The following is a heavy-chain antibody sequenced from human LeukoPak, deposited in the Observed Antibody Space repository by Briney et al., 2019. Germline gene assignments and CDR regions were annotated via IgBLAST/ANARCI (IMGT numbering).Heavy chain of an antibody. V-gene: IGHV4-61*08. CDR1: GGSISSGDYY. D-gene: IGHD3-10*01. CDR3: ARGDYYGSDFDY. CDR2: IYYSGST. Sequence: PSQTLSLTCTVSGGSISSGDYYWSWVRQPPGKGLEWIGYIYYSGSTNYNPSLKSRVTISVDTSKNQFSLKLSSVAAADTAVYYCARGDYYGSDFDYWGQGTLVTVSS. J-gene: IGHJ4*02.